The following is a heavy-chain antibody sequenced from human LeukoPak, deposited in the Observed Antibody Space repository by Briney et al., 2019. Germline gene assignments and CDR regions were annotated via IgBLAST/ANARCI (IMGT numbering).Heavy chain of an antibody. CDR1: GFAFRTYA. V-gene: IGHV3-23*01. J-gene: IGHJ4*02. CDR2: ISDGGETS. D-gene: IGHD2-8*01. Sequence: GGSLRLSCAASGFAFRTYATGWVRQAPGKGLEWVSIISDGGETSYYAATVKGRFTISRDNSKSTLFLQMNSLRAEDTAVYYCARALGSCSNGVCYTEFDYWGQGTLVTVSS. CDR3: ARALGSCSNGVCYTEFDY.